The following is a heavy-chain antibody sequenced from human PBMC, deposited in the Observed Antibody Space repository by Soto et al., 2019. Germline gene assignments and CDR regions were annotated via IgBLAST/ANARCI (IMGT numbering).Heavy chain of an antibody. Sequence: GGSLRLSCAASGFTFSSYAMSWVRQAPGKGLEWVSAISGSGGSTYYADSVKGRFTISRDNSKNTLYLQMNSLRAEDTAVYYCAKSYYDFWSGYYLGYYYYGMDVWGQGTTVTVSS. V-gene: IGHV3-23*01. CDR2: ISGSGGST. CDR3: AKSYYDFWSGYYLGYYYYGMDV. CDR1: GFTFSSYA. D-gene: IGHD3-3*01. J-gene: IGHJ6*02.